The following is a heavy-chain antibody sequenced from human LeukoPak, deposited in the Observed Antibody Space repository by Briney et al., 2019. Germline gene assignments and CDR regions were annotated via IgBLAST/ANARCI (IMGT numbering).Heavy chain of an antibody. CDR1: GFTFSSYG. J-gene: IGHJ4*02. D-gene: IGHD3-10*01. Sequence: GGSLRLSCAASGFTFSSYGMSWVRQAPGKGLEWVSAISGSGGSTYYADSVKGRFTISRDNSKNTLYLQMNSLRAEDTAVYYCARTNYYGSGIDYWGQGTLVTVSS. V-gene: IGHV3-23*01. CDR3: ARTNYYGSGIDY. CDR2: ISGSGGST.